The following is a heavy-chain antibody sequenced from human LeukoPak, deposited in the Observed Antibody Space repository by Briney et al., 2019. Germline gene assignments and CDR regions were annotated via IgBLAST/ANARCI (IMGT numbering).Heavy chain of an antibody. J-gene: IGHJ5*02. D-gene: IGHD3-9*01. V-gene: IGHV4-4*02. CDR1: GGSISSSNW. CDR2: IYHGGST. Sequence: PSETLSLTCAVSGGSISSSNWWSWVRQPPGKGLEWIGEIYHGGSTNYNPSLKSRVTISVDKSKNQFTLKLSSVTAADTAVYYCARDGPRTYYDILTGYYTFDPWGQGTLVTVSS. CDR3: ARDGPRTYYDILTGYYTFDP.